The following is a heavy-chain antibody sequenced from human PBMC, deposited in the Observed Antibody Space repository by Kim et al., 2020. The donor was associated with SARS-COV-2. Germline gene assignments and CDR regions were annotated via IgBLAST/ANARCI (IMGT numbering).Heavy chain of an antibody. Sequence: GGSLRLSCAASGSMFSAYAMTWVRQAPGKGLEWVSSMTANGGATYYADSVKGRFTISRDISKNTLYLQMNTLRGEDTAIYYCVKWYDPVYHYDNWGQGTLVTVSS. CDR3: VKWYDPVYHYDN. J-gene: IGHJ4*02. D-gene: IGHD3-22*01. CDR2: MTANGGAT. CDR1: GSMFSAYA. V-gene: IGHV3-23*01.